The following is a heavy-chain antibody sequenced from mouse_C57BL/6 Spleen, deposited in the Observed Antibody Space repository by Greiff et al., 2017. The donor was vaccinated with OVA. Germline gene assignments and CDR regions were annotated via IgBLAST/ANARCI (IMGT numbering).Heavy chain of an antibody. CDR2: IYPRSGNT. D-gene: IGHD3-3*01. Sequence: QVHVKQSGAELARPGASVKLSCKASGYTFTSYGISWVKQRTGQGLEWIGEIYPRSGNTYYNEKFKGKATLTADKSSSTAYMELRSLTSEDSAVYFCARSAGDLYWYFDVWGTGTTVTVSS. J-gene: IGHJ1*03. V-gene: IGHV1-81*01. CDR1: GYTFTSYG. CDR3: ARSAGDLYWYFDV.